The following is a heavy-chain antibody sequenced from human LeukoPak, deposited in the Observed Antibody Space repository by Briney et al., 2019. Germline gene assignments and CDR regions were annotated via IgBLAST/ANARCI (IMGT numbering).Heavy chain of an antibody. D-gene: IGHD1-26*01. CDR3: AREESGSQYFDY. V-gene: IGHV1-69*04. J-gene: IGHJ4*02. CDR1: GGTFSSYA. CDR2: IIPILGIA. Sequence: SVKVSCKASGGTFSSYAISWVRQAPGQGLEWMGRIIPILGIANYAQKFQGRVTITADKSTSTAYMELSSLRSEDTAMYYCAREESGSQYFDYWGQGTLVTVSS.